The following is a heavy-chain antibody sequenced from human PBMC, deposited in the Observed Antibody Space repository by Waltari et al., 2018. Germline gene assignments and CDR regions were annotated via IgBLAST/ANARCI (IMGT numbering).Heavy chain of an antibody. D-gene: IGHD2-2*01. CDR3: AKDDARRYYYYYMDV. J-gene: IGHJ6*03. CDR1: GFTFSSYG. CDR2: IWYDGSNK. V-gene: IGHV3-30*18. Sequence: QVQLVESGGGVVQPGRSLRLSCAASGFTFSSYGMHWVRQAPGKGLEWVAVIWYDGSNKYYADSVKGRFTISRDNSKNTLYLQMNSLRAEDTAMYYCAKDDARRYYYYYMDVWGKGTTVTVSS.